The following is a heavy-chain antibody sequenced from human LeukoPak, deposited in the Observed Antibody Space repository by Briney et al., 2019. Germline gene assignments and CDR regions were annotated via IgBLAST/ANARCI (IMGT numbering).Heavy chain of an antibody. J-gene: IGHJ4*02. Sequence: ASVTVSCKASGGTFSSYAISWVRQAPGQGLEWMGGIIPIFGTANYAQKFQGRVTITADESTSTAYMELSSLRSEDTAVYYCARVGGSYYPYYFDYWGQGTLVTVSS. CDR1: GGTFSSYA. CDR3: ARVGGSYYPYYFDY. V-gene: IGHV1-69*13. CDR2: IIPIFGTA. D-gene: IGHD1-26*01.